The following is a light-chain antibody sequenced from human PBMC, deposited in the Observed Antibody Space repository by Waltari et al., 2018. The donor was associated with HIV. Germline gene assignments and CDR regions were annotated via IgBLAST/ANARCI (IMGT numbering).Light chain of an antibody. Sequence: NFMLTQPHSVSESPGKTVTISCTGSSGSIASNYVQWYQQRPGSAPTTVIYEVNQRPSGFPDRFSGSIDSSSNSASLTISGLKTEDEADYYCQSYDSSNPVVFGGGTKLTVL. J-gene: IGLJ2*01. V-gene: IGLV6-57*02. CDR2: EVN. CDR1: SGSIASNY. CDR3: QSYDSSNPVV.